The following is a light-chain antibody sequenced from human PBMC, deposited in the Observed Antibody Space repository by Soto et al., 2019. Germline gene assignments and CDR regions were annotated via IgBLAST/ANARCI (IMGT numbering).Light chain of an antibody. CDR1: SSDVGGYNY. V-gene: IGLV2-11*01. Sequence: SVLTQPRSVPGSPGQSVTISCTGTSSDVGGYNYVSWYQQHPGKAPKLMIYDVSKRPSGVPDRFSGSKSGNTASLTISGLQAEDEADYYCCSYAGSFRVFGTGTKVTV. CDR2: DVS. CDR3: CSYAGSFRV. J-gene: IGLJ1*01.